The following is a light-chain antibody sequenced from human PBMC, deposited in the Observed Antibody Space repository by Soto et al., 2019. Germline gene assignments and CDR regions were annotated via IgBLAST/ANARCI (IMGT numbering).Light chain of an antibody. CDR1: QRVSSAY. CDR2: GAS. J-gene: IGKJ3*01. Sequence: EIVLTQSPGTLSVSPGERATLCCRASQRVSSAYLAWYQQKPGQAPRLLIYGASNRATGIPDRFSGSEAGTDFILTIDRLETEDFAVYYCQQYGSSQFTFGPGTKVDFK. CDR3: QQYGSSQFT. V-gene: IGKV3-20*01.